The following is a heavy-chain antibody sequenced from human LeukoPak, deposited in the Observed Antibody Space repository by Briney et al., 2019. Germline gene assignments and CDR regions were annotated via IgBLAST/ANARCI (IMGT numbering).Heavy chain of an antibody. Sequence: GGSLRLSCAASGFTFNNYDMHWVRQAPGKGLEWVAFIRYDGSNKYYADSVKGRFTISRDNSKNTLYLQMNSLRAEDTAVYYCARRGIISGWYWAYYFDYWGQGTLVTVSS. V-gene: IGHV3-30*02. J-gene: IGHJ4*02. D-gene: IGHD6-19*01. CDR2: IRYDGSNK. CDR3: ARRGIISGWYWAYYFDY. CDR1: GFTFNNYD.